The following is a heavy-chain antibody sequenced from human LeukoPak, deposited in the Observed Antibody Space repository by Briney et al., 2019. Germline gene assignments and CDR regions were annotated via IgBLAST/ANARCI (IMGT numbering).Heavy chain of an antibody. CDR2: INGGNGNT. D-gene: IGHD6-25*01. V-gene: IGHV1-3*01. CDR3: ARGPPRLNWFDP. J-gene: IGHJ5*02. Sequence: GASVKVSCKASGYTFSSYAMHWVRQAPGQRLEWMGWINGGNGNTKYSQKLRGRVTITRDTSASTAYMELRSLRSEDTAVFYCARGPPRLNWFDPWGQGTLATVSS. CDR1: GYTFSSYA.